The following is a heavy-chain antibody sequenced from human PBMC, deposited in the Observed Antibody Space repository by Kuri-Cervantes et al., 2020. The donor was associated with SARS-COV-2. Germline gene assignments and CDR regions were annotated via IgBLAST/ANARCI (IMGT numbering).Heavy chain of an antibody. CDR3: ARGELGISDY. D-gene: IGHD7-27*01. J-gene: IGHJ4*02. V-gene: IGHV3-21*01. CDR2: ISSSSSYI. CDR1: GFTFSSYS. Sequence: GESLKISCAPSGFTFSSYSMNWVRQAPGKGLEWVSSISSSSSYIYYADSVKGRFTISRDNAKNSLYLQMNSLRAEDTAVYYCARGELGISDYWGQGTLVTVSS.